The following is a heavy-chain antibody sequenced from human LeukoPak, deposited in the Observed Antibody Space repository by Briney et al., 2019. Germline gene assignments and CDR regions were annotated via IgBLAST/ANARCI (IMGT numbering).Heavy chain of an antibody. CDR1: GGSINTFY. V-gene: IGHV3-23*01. CDR3: AKAALRKLSTSPPLDY. J-gene: IGHJ4*02. CDR2: ISGSGGST. D-gene: IGHD2-2*01. Sequence: ETLSLTCTVSGGSINTFYWSWVRQAPGKGLEWVSAISGSGGSTYYADSVKGRFTISRDNSKNTLYLQMNSLRAEDTAVYYCAKAALRKLSTSPPLDYWGQGTLVTVSS.